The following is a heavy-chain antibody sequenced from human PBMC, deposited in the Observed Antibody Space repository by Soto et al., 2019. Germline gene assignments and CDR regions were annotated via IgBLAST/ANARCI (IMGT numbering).Heavy chain of an antibody. CDR1: GYTFTNYG. CDR3: ARDRSVAASAPGY. D-gene: IGHD6-13*01. Sequence: QVPLVQSGAEMKRPGASVKVSCKASGYTFTNYGISWVRQAPGQGLEWMGWISTYNGNTKYAQKLQDRVTMTTDTSTNTAYMELRSLRSYDTAMYYCARDRSVAASAPGYWGQGTLVTVSS. V-gene: IGHV1-18*01. J-gene: IGHJ4*02. CDR2: ISTYNGNT.